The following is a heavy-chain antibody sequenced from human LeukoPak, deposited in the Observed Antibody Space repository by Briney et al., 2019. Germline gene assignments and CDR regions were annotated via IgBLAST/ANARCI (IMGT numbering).Heavy chain of an antibody. Sequence: GSLRLSCAASGFTFNSYAMSWVRQAPGKGLEWVSAISSSGGSTYYADSVKGRFTISRDNAKNSLYLQMNSLRAEDMALYYCARDRSSSRSGIFDYWGQGTLVTVSS. J-gene: IGHJ4*02. D-gene: IGHD6-6*01. CDR3: ARDRSSSRSGIFDY. CDR1: GFTFNSYA. CDR2: ISSSGGST. V-gene: IGHV3-23*01.